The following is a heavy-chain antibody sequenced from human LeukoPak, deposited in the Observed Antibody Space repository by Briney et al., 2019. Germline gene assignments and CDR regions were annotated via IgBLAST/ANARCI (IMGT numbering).Heavy chain of an antibody. J-gene: IGHJ6*03. D-gene: IGHD2-2*02. V-gene: IGHV4-59*01. Sequence: PSETLSLTCTVSGGSISSYYWSWIRQPPGKGVEWIGYIYYSGRTNYNPSLKSRVTISVDTSKNQFSLKLSSVPAADTAVYYCARGGYCSSTSCYTGYYYMDVWGKGTTVTVSS. CDR2: IYYSGRT. CDR1: GGSISSYY. CDR3: ARGGYCSSTSCYTGYYYMDV.